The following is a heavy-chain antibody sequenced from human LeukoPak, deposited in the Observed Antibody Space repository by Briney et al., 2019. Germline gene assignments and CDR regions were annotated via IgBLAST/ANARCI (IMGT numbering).Heavy chain of an antibody. J-gene: IGHJ4*02. D-gene: IGHD6-13*01. CDR2: ISSSSNTI. Sequence: HAGGSLRLSCAASGFTFSSYSMNWVRQAPGKGLEWVSYISSSSNTIYYADSVKGRFTISRDNAKNSLYLQMNSLRAEDTAVYYCARSNGYNSSPNYWGQGTLVTVSS. CDR3: ARSNGYNSSPNY. V-gene: IGHV3-48*01. CDR1: GFTFSSYS.